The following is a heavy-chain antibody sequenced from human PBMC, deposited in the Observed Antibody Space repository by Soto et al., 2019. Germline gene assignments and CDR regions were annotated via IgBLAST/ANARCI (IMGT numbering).Heavy chain of an antibody. CDR1: GGTFSSYA. V-gene: IGHV1-69*05. CDR3: ARDGRSDAFDI. J-gene: IGHJ3*02. Sequence: SVKVSCKASGGTFSSYAISWVRQAPGQGLEWMGGIIPIFGTANYAQKLQGRVTMTTDTSTSTAYMELRSLRSDDTAVYYCARDGRSDAFDIWGQGTMVTVSS. CDR2: IIPIFGTA.